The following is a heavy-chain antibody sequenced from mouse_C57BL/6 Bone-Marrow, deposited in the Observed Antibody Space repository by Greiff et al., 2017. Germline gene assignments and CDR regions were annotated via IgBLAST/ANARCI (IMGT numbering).Heavy chain of an antibody. V-gene: IGHV1-7*01. D-gene: IGHD2-10*01. Sequence: VQLQQSGAELAKPGASVKLSCKASGYTFTSYWMHWVNQRPGQGLEWIGYINPSSGYTKYNQKFKDKATLTADKSSGTAYMQLSSLTYEDSAVYYCARSTYYEFAYWGQGTLVTVSA. J-gene: IGHJ3*01. CDR2: INPSSGYT. CDR1: GYTFTSYW. CDR3: ARSTYYEFAY.